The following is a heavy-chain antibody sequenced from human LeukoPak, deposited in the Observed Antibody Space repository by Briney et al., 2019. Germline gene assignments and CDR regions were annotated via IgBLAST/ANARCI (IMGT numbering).Heavy chain of an antibody. D-gene: IGHD1-7*01. CDR2: IGGGDDI. CDR1: GGSISSSSYY. Sequence: ETLSLTCTVSGGSISSSSYYWGWIRQPPGKGLEYVSGIGGGDDIHYADSVKGRFTVSRDNSKNTLFLQMNSLRAEDTAVYYCAKDATPGNSMWDYFDYWGQGTLVTVSS. CDR3: AKDATPGNSMWDYFDY. J-gene: IGHJ4*02. V-gene: IGHV3-23*01.